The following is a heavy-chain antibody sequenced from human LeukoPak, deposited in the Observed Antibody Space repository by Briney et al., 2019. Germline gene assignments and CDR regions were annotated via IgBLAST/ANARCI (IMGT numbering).Heavy chain of an antibody. CDR2: VNPSHAYQ. D-gene: IGHD3-22*01. Sequence: GGSLRLSCAASGFSFRAYTMNWVRQAPGRGLEWVSSVNPSHAYQFYADSVKGRFTISRDNVKNSLFLQMDSLRAEDTAVYYCARDRDYSDSNSFSPDAFDIWGQGTMVTVSS. J-gene: IGHJ3*02. V-gene: IGHV3-21*06. CDR1: GFSFRAYT. CDR3: ARDRDYSDSNSFSPDAFDI.